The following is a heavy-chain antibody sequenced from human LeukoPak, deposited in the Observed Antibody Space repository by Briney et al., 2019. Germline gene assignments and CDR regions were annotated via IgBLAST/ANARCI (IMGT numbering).Heavy chain of an antibody. CDR1: GGSISSYF. J-gene: IGHJ6*02. Sequence: SETLPLTCTVSGGSISSYFWSWIRQPPGKGLEWIGHIYYSGSTNYNPSLKSRLTVSVDPSKNQFSLKLSSVTAADTAVYYCARGAGNYYFYGMDVWGQGATVTVSS. V-gene: IGHV4-59*01. CDR3: ARGAGNYYFYGMDV. CDR2: IYYSGST.